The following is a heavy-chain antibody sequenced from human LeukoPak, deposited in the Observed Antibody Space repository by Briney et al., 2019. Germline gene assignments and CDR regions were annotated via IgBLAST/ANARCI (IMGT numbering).Heavy chain of an antibody. CDR2: IRSKTYGGTT. CDR1: GFTLGDYG. J-gene: IGHJ4*02. D-gene: IGHD3-10*01. V-gene: IGHV3-49*04. Sequence: GGSLRLSCTTSGFTLGDYGLIWVRQAPGKGLEWVGFIRSKTYGGTTEYAASVKGRFTILRDDSKNIAYLQMNSLKTEDTAVYYCAGSFGELTFFDYWGQGTLVTVSS. CDR3: AGSFGELTFFDY.